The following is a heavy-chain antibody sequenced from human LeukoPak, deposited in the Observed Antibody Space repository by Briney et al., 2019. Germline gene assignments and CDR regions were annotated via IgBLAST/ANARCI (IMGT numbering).Heavy chain of an antibody. V-gene: IGHV4-39*07. CDR2: INHSGST. D-gene: IGHD5-24*01. Sequence: SETLSLTCSVSGDSISSSSYYWGWIRQPPGKGLEWIGEINHSGSTNYNPSLKSRVTISVDTSKNQFSLKLSSVTAADTAVYYCARGRPTRHYYYYYMDVWGKGTTVTVSS. CDR3: ARGRPTRHYYYYYMDV. J-gene: IGHJ6*03. CDR1: GDSISSSSYY.